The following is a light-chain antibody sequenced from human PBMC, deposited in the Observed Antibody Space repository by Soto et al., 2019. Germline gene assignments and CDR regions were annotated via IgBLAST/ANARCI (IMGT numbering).Light chain of an antibody. CDR1: KLGDKY. CDR3: QAWDSSTAV. Sequence: SSEPTQPPSVSVSPGQTASITCSGDKLGDKYACWYQQKPGQSPVLVIYQDSKRPSGIPERFSGSNSGNTATLTISGTQAMDEADYYCQAWDSSTAVFGTGTKVTVL. CDR2: QDS. V-gene: IGLV3-1*01. J-gene: IGLJ1*01.